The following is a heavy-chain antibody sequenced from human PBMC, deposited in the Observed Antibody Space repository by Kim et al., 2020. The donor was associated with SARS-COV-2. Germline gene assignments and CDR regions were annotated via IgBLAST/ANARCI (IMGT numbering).Heavy chain of an antibody. CDR2: ISAYNGNT. CDR1: GYTFTSYG. J-gene: IGHJ5*02. V-gene: IGHV1-18*01. Sequence: ASVKVSCKASGYTFTSYGISWVRQAPGQGLEWMGWISAYNGNTNYAQKLQGRVTMTTDTSTSTAYMELRSLRSDDTAVYYCARDAVGYCSGGSCYTFDPWGQGTLVTVSS. CDR3: ARDAVGYCSGGSCYTFDP. D-gene: IGHD2-15*01.